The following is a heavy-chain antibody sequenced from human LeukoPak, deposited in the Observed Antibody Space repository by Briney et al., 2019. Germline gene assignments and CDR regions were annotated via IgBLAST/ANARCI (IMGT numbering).Heavy chain of an antibody. CDR3: ARRVYSSTWTPDY. V-gene: IGHV5-10-1*01. CDR2: IDPGDSYT. D-gene: IGHD6-19*01. CDR1: GYSFTSYW. J-gene: IGHJ4*02. Sequence: GESLRISCKASGYSFTSYWIIWVRQMPGKGLEWMGRIDPGDSYTNYSPSFQGHVTISADKSIDTAYLQWSSLEASDTAMYYCARRVYSSTWTPDYWGQGTLVTVSS.